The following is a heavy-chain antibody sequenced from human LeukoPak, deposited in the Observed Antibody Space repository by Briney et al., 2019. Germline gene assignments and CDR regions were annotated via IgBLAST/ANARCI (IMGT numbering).Heavy chain of an antibody. CDR1: GFTFTSYY. CDR2: INTNTGNP. V-gene: IGHV7-4-1*02. CDR3: ANGPYYDILTGHFDY. D-gene: IGHD3-9*01. Sequence: ASVKVSCKASGFTFTSYYIHWVRQAPGQGLEWMGWINTNTGNPTYAQGFTGRFVFSLDTSVSTAYLQMNSLRAEDTAVYYCANGPYYDILTGHFDYWGQGTLVTVSS. J-gene: IGHJ4*02.